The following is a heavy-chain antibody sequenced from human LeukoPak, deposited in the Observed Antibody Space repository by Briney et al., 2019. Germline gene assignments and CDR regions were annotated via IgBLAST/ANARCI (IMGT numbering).Heavy chain of an antibody. CDR2: IYYSGST. D-gene: IGHD3-16*01. CDR3: ARAPPPAYDYVWGTRGAFDI. Sequence: SSETLSLTCTVSGGSISSYYWSWIRQPPGKGLEWIGYIYYSGSTNYNPSLKGRVTISVDTSKNQFSLKLSSVTAADTAVYYCARAPPPAYDYVWGTRGAFDIWGQGTMVTVSS. J-gene: IGHJ3*02. CDR1: GGSISSYY. V-gene: IGHV4-59*01.